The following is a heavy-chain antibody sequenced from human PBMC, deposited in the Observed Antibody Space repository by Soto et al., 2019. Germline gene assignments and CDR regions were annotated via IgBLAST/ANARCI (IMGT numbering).Heavy chain of an antibody. CDR1: GFTFSSYW. CDR3: ARTDFWSGYFHFDY. Sequence: EVQLVESGGGLFQPGGSLRLSCAASGFTFSSYWMHWVRQAPGKGPVWVSRINSDGSSTSYADSVKGRFTVSRDNAKNTLHLQMNSLRAEDTAVYYCARTDFWSGYFHFDYWGQGTLVTVSS. D-gene: IGHD3-3*01. CDR2: INSDGSST. J-gene: IGHJ4*02. V-gene: IGHV3-74*01.